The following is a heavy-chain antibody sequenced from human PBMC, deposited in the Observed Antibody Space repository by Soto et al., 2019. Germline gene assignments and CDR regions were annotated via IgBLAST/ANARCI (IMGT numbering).Heavy chain of an antibody. J-gene: IGHJ3*02. CDR3: ARDRTRGTTPSDAFDI. D-gene: IGHD1-1*01. CDR2: ISIRDDKT. Sequence: QPGGSQRLSCAASGFTFSNYDMSWVRQAPGKGLEWVSGISIRDDKTYYADSVKGRFTSSRDNSKNTLFMQMNSLRDEDTAVYYCARDRTRGTTPSDAFDIWGQGTMVTVSS. CDR1: GFTFSNYD. V-gene: IGHV3-23*01.